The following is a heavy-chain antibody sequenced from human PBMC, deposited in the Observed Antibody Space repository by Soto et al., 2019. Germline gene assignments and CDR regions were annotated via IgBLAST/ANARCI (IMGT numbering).Heavy chain of an antibody. J-gene: IGHJ5*02. CDR3: ARGRGYSSSRNWFDP. D-gene: IGHD6-13*01. CDR2: IYYSGST. Sequence: PSETLSLTCTFSVGSVSSGSYYWSCIRQPPGKGLEWIGYIYYSGSTNYNPSLKSRVTISVDTSKNQFSLKLSSVTAADTAVYYCARGRGYSSSRNWFDPWGQGTLVTVSS. V-gene: IGHV4-61*01. CDR1: VGSVSSGSYY.